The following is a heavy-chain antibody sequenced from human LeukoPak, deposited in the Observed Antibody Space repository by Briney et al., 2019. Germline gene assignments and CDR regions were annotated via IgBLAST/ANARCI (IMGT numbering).Heavy chain of an antibody. Sequence: ASVKVSCKASGYTFTGYYMHWVRQAPGQGLGWMGWINPNSGGTNYTQKFQGRVTMTRDTSISTAYMELSRLRSDDTAVYYCARDPGYCSGGSCYLDWGQGTLVTVSS. CDR2: INPNSGGT. CDR3: ARDPGYCSGGSCYLD. V-gene: IGHV1-2*02. D-gene: IGHD2-15*01. CDR1: GYTFTGYY. J-gene: IGHJ4*02.